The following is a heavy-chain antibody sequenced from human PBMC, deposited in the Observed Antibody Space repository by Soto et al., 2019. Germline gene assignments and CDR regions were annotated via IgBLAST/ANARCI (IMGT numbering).Heavy chain of an antibody. CDR2: MSPDTGNA. V-gene: IGHV1-8*01. Sequence: QVQLVQSGVEMRKPGASVKVSCKASGYPFSTYDINWVRQATGQGLEWMGWMSPDTGNAGYAQKFQGRVTMTRDTSTSTAYMELSSLKSDDTAVYYCARGTPYGFDIWGQGTVLTISS. CDR3: ARGTPYGFDI. CDR1: GYPFSTYD. J-gene: IGHJ3*02.